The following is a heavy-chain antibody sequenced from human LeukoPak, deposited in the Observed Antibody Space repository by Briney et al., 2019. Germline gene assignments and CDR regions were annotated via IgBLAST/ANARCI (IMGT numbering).Heavy chain of an antibody. CDR1: GGSLSGYY. Sequence: SETLSLTCAVSGGSLSGYYWSWIRQPPGKGLEWIGEITHSGSTNYNPSLKSRVTISVDTSKNQVSLRLSSVTAADTAVYYCARDSSSWSNFDHWGQGTLATVSS. CDR3: ARDSSSWSNFDH. CDR2: ITHSGST. J-gene: IGHJ4*02. D-gene: IGHD6-13*01. V-gene: IGHV4-34*01.